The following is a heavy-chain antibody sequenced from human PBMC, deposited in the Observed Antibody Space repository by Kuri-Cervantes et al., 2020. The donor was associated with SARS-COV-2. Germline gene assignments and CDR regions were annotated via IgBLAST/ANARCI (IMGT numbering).Heavy chain of an antibody. J-gene: IGHJ4*02. Sequence: GESLKISCAASGFTVSSNYMSWVRQAPGKGLEWVSYISSSGSTIYYADSVKGRFTISRDNAKNSLYLQMNSLRAEDTAVYYCARTDFWSGYYVDYWGQGTLVTVSS. CDR2: ISSSGSTI. CDR1: GFTVSSNY. CDR3: ARTDFWSGYYVDY. V-gene: IGHV3-11*04. D-gene: IGHD3-3*01.